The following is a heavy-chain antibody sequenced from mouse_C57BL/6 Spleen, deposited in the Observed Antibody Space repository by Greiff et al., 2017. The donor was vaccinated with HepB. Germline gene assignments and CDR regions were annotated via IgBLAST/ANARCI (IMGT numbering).Heavy chain of an antibody. CDR3: AKYGNPSYWYFDV. V-gene: IGHV1-61*01. J-gene: IGHJ1*03. Sequence: QVQLQQPGAELVRPGSSVKLSCKASGYTFTSYWMDWVKQRPGQGLEWIGNIYPSDSETHYNQKFKDKATLTVEKSSSTAYMQLSSLTSEDSAVYYCAKYGNPSYWYFDVWGTGTTVTVSS. CDR2: IYPSDSET. CDR1: GYTFTSYW. D-gene: IGHD2-1*01.